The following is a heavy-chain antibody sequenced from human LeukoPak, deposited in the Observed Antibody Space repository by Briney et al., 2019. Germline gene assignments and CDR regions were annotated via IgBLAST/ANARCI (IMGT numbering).Heavy chain of an antibody. CDR2: INPNSGGT. J-gene: IGHJ6*03. CDR3: ARGDCSSTSCYTGYYYYYYMDV. V-gene: IGHV1-2*02. CDR1: GGTFSSYA. D-gene: IGHD2-2*02. Sequence: ASVKVSCKASGGTFSSYAISWVRQAPGQELEWMGWINPNSGGTNYAQKFQGRVTMTRDMSISTAYMELSRLRSDDTAVYYCARGDCSSTSCYTGYYYYYYMDVWGKGTTVTVSS.